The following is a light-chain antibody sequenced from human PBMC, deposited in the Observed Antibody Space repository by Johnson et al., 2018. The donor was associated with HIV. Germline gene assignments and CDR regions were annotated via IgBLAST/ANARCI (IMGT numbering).Light chain of an antibody. V-gene: IGLV1-51*02. CDR1: SSNIGDNY. J-gene: IGLJ1*01. CDR2: EDT. Sequence: QSVLTQPPSVSAAPGQKVSISCSGSSSNIGDNYVSWYQQVPGTAPKLLIYEDTKRPSGIPDRFSGSKSGTSATLAITGLQTWDEADYYCGTWDSSLSAGGVFGTGTEVTVL. CDR3: GTWDSSLSAGGV.